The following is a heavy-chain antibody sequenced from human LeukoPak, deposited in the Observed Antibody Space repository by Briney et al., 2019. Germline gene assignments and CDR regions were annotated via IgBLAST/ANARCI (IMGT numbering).Heavy chain of an antibody. CDR1: GFSFRNYG. CDR3: ARDVAGTALLVDY. J-gene: IGHJ4*02. D-gene: IGHD6-19*01. V-gene: IGHV3-30*02. CDR2: IRYDGKNTK. Sequence: GGSLRLSCAASGFSFRNYGMHWVRRAPGKGLEWVAFIRYDGKNTKYHVDSVKGRFTISRDNSRDTVDLQMNSLRAEDTAVYYCARDVAGTALLVDYWGQGTLVTVSS.